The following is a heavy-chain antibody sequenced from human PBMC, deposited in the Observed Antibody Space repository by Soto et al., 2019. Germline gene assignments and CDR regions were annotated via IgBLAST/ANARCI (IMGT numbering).Heavy chain of an antibody. J-gene: IGHJ4*02. V-gene: IGHV4-4*02. D-gene: IGHD6-13*01. CDR1: GGSISSSNW. Sequence: QVQLQESGPGLVKPSGTLSLTCAVSGGSISSSNWWRWVRQPPGKGLEWIGEIYHSGSTNYNPSLKSRVSTPVDKSKTQFSLKLSSVTAADTAVYYCAREDRQLGGFVDYWGQGTLVTVSS. CDR2: IYHSGST. CDR3: AREDRQLGGFVDY.